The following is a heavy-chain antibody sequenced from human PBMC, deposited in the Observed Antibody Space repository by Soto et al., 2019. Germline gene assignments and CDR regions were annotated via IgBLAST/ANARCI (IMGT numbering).Heavy chain of an antibody. CDR1: GFTFSSYW. CDR3: ASLRRLVH. D-gene: IGHD1-26*01. Sequence: PGGSLRLSCAASGFTFSSYWMSWVRQSPGKGLEWVANIKQDGSEKNYLDSVKGRFTISRDNAKDSVYLQMNSLGADDTGVYYCASLRRLVHWGRGTLVTVSS. CDR2: IKQDGSEK. J-gene: IGHJ4*02. V-gene: IGHV3-7*05.